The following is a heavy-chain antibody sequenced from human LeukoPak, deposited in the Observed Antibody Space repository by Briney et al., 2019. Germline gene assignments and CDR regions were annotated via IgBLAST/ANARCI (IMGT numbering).Heavy chain of an antibody. CDR3: AGHFRSRLWFNY. J-gene: IGHJ4*02. CDR1: GGSISSHY. Sequence: SETLSLTCTVSGGSISSHYWSWIRQPPGKGLEWIGYIYYSGSTNYNPSLKSQVTISVDTSKNQFSLKLSSVTAADTAVYYCAGHFRSRLWFNYWGQGTLVTVSS. CDR2: IYYSGST. V-gene: IGHV4-59*08. D-gene: IGHD3-10*01.